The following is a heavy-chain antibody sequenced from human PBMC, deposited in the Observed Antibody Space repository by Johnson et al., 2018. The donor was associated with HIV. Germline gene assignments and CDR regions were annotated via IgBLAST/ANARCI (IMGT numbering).Heavy chain of an antibody. D-gene: IGHD3-3*01. Sequence: QVQLVESGGGVVQPGRSLRLSCAASEFTFSTFSRNAMHWVRQAPGKGLEWVSVIYSGGNTYYADSVKGRFTISRDNSKNTLYLQMNSLRAEDTAVYYCAREQATLFFRASGAAFNIWGQGTTVTVSS. V-gene: IGHV3-NL1*01. J-gene: IGHJ3*02. CDR1: EFTFSTFSRNA. CDR3: AREQATLFFRASGAAFNI. CDR2: IYSGGNT.